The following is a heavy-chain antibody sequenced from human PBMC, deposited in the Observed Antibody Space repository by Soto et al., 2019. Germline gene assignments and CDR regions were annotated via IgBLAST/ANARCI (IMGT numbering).Heavy chain of an antibody. CDR1: GYSIISGGYY. CDR3: SRGRGFWGRNDS. CDR2: IYYSGST. D-gene: IGHD3-16*01. V-gene: IGHV4-31*03. Sequence: QLQLQESGPGLVKTAQTLSLTCRVSGYSIISGGYYWTWLRQYPGQGLEYIGNIYYSGSTYYNPSLGSRVTITLDASKTQFSLRLSSVTAADTAVYYCSRGRGFWGRNDSWGQGTLVTVSS. J-gene: IGHJ4*02.